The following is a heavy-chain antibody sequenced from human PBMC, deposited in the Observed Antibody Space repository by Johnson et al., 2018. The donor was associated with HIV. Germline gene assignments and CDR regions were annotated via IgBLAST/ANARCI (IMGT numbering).Heavy chain of an antibody. CDR1: GFLFSGYW. CDR3: AKAMGGWLLAHAFDI. Sequence: VQLVESGGGLVQPGGSLRLSCAASGFLFSGYWMNWVRQAPGKGLEWVAGIQYDGSGKFCVDSVKGRFTISRDNSKNTLYLQMNSLRAEDTAVYYCAKAMGGWLLAHAFDIWGQGTMVTVSS. D-gene: IGHD3-22*01. CDR2: IQYDGSGK. V-gene: IGHV3-7*01. J-gene: IGHJ3*02.